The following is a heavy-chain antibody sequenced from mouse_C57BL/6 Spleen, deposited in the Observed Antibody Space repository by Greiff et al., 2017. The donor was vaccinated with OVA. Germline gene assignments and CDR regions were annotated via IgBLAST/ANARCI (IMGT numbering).Heavy chain of an antibody. Sequence: EVKLQESGPGLVKPSQSLSLTCSVTGYSITSGYYWNWIRQFPGNKLEWMGYISYDGSNNYNPSLKNRISITRDTSKNQFFLKLNSVTTEDTATYYCARDSSGYPPFDYWGQGTTLTVSS. CDR2: ISYDGSN. CDR3: ARDSSGYPPFDY. J-gene: IGHJ2*01. V-gene: IGHV3-6*01. D-gene: IGHD3-2*02. CDR1: GYSITSGYY.